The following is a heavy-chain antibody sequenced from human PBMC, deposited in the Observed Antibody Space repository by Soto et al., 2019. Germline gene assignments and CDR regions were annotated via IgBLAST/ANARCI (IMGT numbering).Heavy chain of an antibody. CDR3: AKFGGQGSSLRFDP. J-gene: IGHJ5*02. Sequence: QVQLVESGGGVVQPGRSLRLYCAASGFTFSSYGMHWVRQAPGKGLEWVAVISYDGSNKYYADSVKGRFTISRDNSKNTLYLQMNSLSAEDTAVYYCAKFGGQGSSLRFDPWGQGTLVTVSS. CDR1: GFTFSSYG. V-gene: IGHV3-30*18. CDR2: ISYDGSNK. D-gene: IGHD3-16*01.